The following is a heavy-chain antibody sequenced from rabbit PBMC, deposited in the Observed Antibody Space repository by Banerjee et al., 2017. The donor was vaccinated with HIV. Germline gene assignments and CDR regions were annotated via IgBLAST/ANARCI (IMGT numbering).Heavy chain of an antibody. Sequence: QLKETGGGLVQPGGSLTLSCKASGFDFSNYYMSWVRQAPGKGLEWIGIIYAGKGSADYASWVNGRFTISSDNAQNTVDLQMNSLIAADTATYFCARDLTGVTGWNFNLWGQGTLVTVS. V-gene: IGHV1S7*01. D-gene: IGHD7-1*01. CDR2: IYAGKGSA. CDR1: GFDFSNYY. J-gene: IGHJ4*01. CDR3: ARDLTGVTGWNFNL.